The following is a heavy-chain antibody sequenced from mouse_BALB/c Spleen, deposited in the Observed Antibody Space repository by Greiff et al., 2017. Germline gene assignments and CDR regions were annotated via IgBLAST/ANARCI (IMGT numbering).Heavy chain of an antibody. D-gene: IGHD1-2*01. Sequence: DVKLQESGPGLVKPSQTVSLTCTVTGISITTGNYRWSWIRQFPGNKLEWIGYIYYSGTITYNPSLTSRTTITRDTSKNQFFLEMNSLTAEDTATYYCAREGNYYGLDYWGQGTTLTVSS. V-gene: IGHV3-5*02. CDR3: AREGNYYGLDY. J-gene: IGHJ2*01. CDR1: GISITTGNYR. CDR2: IYYSGTI.